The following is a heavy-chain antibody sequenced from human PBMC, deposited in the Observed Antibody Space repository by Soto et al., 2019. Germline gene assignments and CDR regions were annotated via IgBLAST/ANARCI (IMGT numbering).Heavy chain of an antibody. D-gene: IGHD3-22*01. CDR3: ARDQNFFDSRGYYDH. CDR2: ISPYNGNT. CDR1: GYTFVSYG. V-gene: IGHV1-18*04. J-gene: IGHJ5*02. Sequence: QIQLVQSAAEVKKPGASVKVSCKTSGYTFVSYGISWVRQAPGQGLEWMGWISPYNGNTNFAQIFRGRVTLTTDTSTDIVYMDLGSLKSDDTAVYYCARDQNFFDSRGYYDHWGQGTLITVSS.